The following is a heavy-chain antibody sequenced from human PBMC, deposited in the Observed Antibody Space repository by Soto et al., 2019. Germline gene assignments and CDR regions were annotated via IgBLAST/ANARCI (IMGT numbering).Heavy chain of an antibody. D-gene: IGHD2-2*01. CDR3: ARHDCSSTGCYGGGYYYYGMDV. Sequence: KSSETLSLTCTVSGGSVSSGRYYWSWIRQPPGKGLEWIGYIYYSGSTKYNPSLKSRVTISVDTSKNQFSLKLTSMTAADTAVYYCARHDCSSTGCYGGGYYYYGMDVWGQGTTVTVSS. J-gene: IGHJ6*02. V-gene: IGHV4-61*01. CDR2: IYYSGST. CDR1: GGSVSSGRYY.